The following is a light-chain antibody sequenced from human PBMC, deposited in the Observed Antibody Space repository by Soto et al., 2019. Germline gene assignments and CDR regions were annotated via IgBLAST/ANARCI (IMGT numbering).Light chain of an antibody. CDR1: QSVSSSY. J-gene: IGKJ1*01. CDR2: GAS. V-gene: IGKV3-20*01. Sequence: EMVLTQSPGTLSLSPGERATLSCRASQSVSSSYLAWYQQKPGQAPRLLIYGASSRATGIPDRFSGSGSGKDFTLTISRLEPEDFEVYYCQQYGSSPPWTFGQGTKVEIK. CDR3: QQYGSSPPWT.